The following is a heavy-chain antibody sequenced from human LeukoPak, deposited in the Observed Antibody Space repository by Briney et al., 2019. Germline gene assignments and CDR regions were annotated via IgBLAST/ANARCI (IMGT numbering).Heavy chain of an antibody. J-gene: IGHJ6*03. V-gene: IGHV3-11*01. CDR3: ARDNYGSGSYCYYYYMDV. D-gene: IGHD3-10*01. CDR2: ISSSGSTI. CDR1: GFTFSDYY. Sequence: GGSLRLSCAASGFTFSDYYMSWIRQAPGKGLEWVSYISSSGSTIYYADSVKGRFTISRDNAKNSLYLQMNSLRAEDTAVYYCARDNYGSGSYCYYYYMDVWGKGTTVTISS.